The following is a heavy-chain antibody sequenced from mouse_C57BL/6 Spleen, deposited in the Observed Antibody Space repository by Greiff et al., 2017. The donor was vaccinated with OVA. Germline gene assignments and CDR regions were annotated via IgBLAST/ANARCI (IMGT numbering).Heavy chain of an antibody. D-gene: IGHD1-1*01. J-gene: IGHJ4*01. CDR2: IRSKSNNYAT. CDR3: VRDTTVVGAMDY. Sequence: EVKLVESGGGLVQPKGSLTLSCAASGFSFNTYAMNWVRQAPGKGLEWVARIRSKSNNYATYYADSVKDRFTISRDDSESMLYLQMNNLKTEDTAMYYCVRDTTVVGAMDYWGQGTSVTVSS. V-gene: IGHV10-1*01. CDR1: GFSFNTYA.